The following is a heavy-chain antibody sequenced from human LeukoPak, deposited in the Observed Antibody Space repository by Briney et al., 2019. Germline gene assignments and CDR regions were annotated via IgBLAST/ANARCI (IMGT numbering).Heavy chain of an antibody. CDR2: INPNSGGT. V-gene: IGHV1-2*02. J-gene: IGHJ4*02. Sequence: ASVKVSCKASGYTFTGYYMHWVRQAPGQGLEWMGWINPNSGGTNYAQKFQGRVTMTRDTSISTAYMELSRLRSDDTAVYYCARVAKQWLGWNCFDYWGQGTLVTVSS. CDR1: GYTFTGYY. D-gene: IGHD6-19*01. CDR3: ARVAKQWLGWNCFDY.